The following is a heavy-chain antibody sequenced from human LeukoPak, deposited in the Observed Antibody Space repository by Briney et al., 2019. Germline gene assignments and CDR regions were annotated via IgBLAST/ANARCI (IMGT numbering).Heavy chain of an antibody. D-gene: IGHD3-16*01. CDR2: IYSGGST. Sequence: GGSLRLSCAASGFTVSSNYMSWVRQAPGKGLDWVSMIYSGGSTNYADSVKGRFTISRDSSKNTLYLQMNSLRAEETAVYYCVTRLAWGQGTLVTVSS. CDR3: VTRLA. J-gene: IGHJ5*02. CDR1: GFTVSSNY. V-gene: IGHV3-53*01.